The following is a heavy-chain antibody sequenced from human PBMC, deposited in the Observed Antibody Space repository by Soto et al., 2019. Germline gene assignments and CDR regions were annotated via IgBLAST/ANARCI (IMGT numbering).Heavy chain of an antibody. Sequence: ASVKVSCKASGYTFTGYYMHWVRQAPGQGLEWMGWINPNSGGTNYAQKFQGWVTMTRDTSISTAYMELSRLRSDDTAVYYCARGQQWLVWVLDYWGQGTLVTVSS. D-gene: IGHD6-19*01. CDR1: GYTFTGYY. CDR3: ARGQQWLVWVLDY. J-gene: IGHJ4*02. CDR2: INPNSGGT. V-gene: IGHV1-2*04.